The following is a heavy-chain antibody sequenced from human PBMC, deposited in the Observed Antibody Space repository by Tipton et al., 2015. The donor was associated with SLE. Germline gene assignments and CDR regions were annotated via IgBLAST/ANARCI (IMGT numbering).Heavy chain of an antibody. Sequence: TLSLTCAISGYSFRSGYFWGWIRQPPGKGLEWIGSIYPDGTTYYNPSLKSRVTISVDTSKNQFSLRLTSVTAPDTAVFYCARGPGTSPSHWGQGTLVTVSS. V-gene: IGHV4-38-2*01. CDR3: ARGPGTSPSH. J-gene: IGHJ4*02. CDR2: IYPDGTT. CDR1: GYSFRSGYF.